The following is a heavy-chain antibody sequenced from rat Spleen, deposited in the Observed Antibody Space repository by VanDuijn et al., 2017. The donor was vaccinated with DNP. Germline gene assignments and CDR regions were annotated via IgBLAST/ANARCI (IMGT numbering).Heavy chain of an antibody. CDR3: ARLDY. Sequence: EVKLVESGGGLVQPGRSLKLSCAASGFNFNDYWMGWVRQAPGKGLEWVASITNTGDSTYYSDSVKSRFSISRDNAKSTLYLQMNSLRSEDTATYYCARLDYWGQGVMVTVSS. V-gene: IGHV5-31*01. CDR1: GFNFNDYW. CDR2: ITNTGDST. J-gene: IGHJ2*01.